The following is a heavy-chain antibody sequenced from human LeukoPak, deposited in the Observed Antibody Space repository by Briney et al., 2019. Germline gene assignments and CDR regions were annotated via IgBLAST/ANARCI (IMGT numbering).Heavy chain of an antibody. Sequence: ASVKVSCKASGYTFTSYGISWVRQAPGQGLEWMGWISAYNGNTNYAQKLQGRVTMTTDTSTSTAYMELRSLRSDDTAVYYCAREGDYYDSSGHQADYWGQGTLVTVSS. CDR1: GYTFTSYG. CDR3: AREGDYYDSSGHQADY. D-gene: IGHD3-22*01. J-gene: IGHJ4*02. V-gene: IGHV1-18*01. CDR2: ISAYNGNT.